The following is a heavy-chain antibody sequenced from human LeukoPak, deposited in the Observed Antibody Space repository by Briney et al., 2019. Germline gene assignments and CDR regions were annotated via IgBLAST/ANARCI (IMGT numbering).Heavy chain of an antibody. CDR3: ARSDRSSRFDY. V-gene: IGHV1-2*06. CDR1: GYTFTGYY. D-gene: IGHD6-13*01. CDR2: INPNSGGT. Sequence: ASVKVSCKASGYTFTGYYMHWVRQAPRQGLEWMGRINPNSGGTNYAQKFQGRVTITRDTSISTAYMELSRLRSDDTAVYYCARSDRSSRFDYWGQGTLVTVSS. J-gene: IGHJ4*02.